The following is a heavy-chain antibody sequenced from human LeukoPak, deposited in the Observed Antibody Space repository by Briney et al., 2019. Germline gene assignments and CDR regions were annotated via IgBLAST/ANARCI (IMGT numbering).Heavy chain of an antibody. D-gene: IGHD3-9*01. J-gene: IGHJ4*02. CDR2: IYYSGST. Sequence: PSETLSLTRTVSGGSISSYYWSWIRQPPGKGLEWIGYIYYSGSTNYNPSLKSRVTISVDTSKNQFSLKLSSVTAADTAVYYCARDRGDILTYFDYWGQGTLVTVSS. CDR1: GGSISSYY. CDR3: ARDRGDILTYFDY. V-gene: IGHV4-59*01.